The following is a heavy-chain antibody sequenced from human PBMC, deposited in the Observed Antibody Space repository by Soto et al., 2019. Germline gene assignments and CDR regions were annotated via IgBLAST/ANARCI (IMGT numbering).Heavy chain of an antibody. D-gene: IGHD3-10*01. J-gene: IGHJ4*02. Sequence: GGSLRLSCAASGFTFSSYGMHWVRQAPGKGLEWVAVIWYDVSNKYYADSVKGRFTISRDNSKNTLYLQMNSLRAEDTAVYYWARGVHDGDDYDDYWGQGTLVTVAS. CDR1: GFTFSSYG. CDR2: IWYDVSNK. V-gene: IGHV3-33*01. CDR3: ARGVHDGDDYDDY.